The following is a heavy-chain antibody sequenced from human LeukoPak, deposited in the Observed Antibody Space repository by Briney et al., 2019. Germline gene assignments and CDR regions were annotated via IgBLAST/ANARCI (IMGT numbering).Heavy chain of an antibody. CDR3: AKDLWPGDYVWYYYMDV. Sequence: PGGSLRLSCAASGFTFSGYGMHWVRQAPGKGLEGVAVIWYDGSNKYYADSVKGRFTISRDNSKNTLYMQMNSLRAEDTAVYYCAKDLWPGDYVWYYYMDVWGKGTTVTVSS. V-gene: IGHV3-33*06. CDR2: IWYDGSNK. D-gene: IGHD4-17*01. J-gene: IGHJ6*03. CDR1: GFTFSGYG.